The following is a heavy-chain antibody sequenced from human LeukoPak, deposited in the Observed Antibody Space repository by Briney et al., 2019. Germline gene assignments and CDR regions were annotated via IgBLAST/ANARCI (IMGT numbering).Heavy chain of an antibody. CDR1: GFTFSSYT. D-gene: IGHD4-17*01. V-gene: IGHV3-23*01. CDR2: ISGSGGST. CDR3: AKDLGGTVQRRYYYYYMDV. J-gene: IGHJ6*03. Sequence: GGSLRLSCAASGFTFSSYTMSWVRQAPGKGLEWVSTISGSGGSTYYADSVKGRFTISRDNSKKMLYLQMNSLRAEDTAVYYCAKDLGGTVQRRYYYYYMDVWGKGTTVTVSS.